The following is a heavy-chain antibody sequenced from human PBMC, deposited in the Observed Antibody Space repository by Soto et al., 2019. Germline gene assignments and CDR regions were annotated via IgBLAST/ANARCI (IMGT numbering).Heavy chain of an antibody. J-gene: IGHJ4*02. CDR1: SGSINSGLYY. CDR2: IYSSGNT. V-gene: IGHV4-31*01. D-gene: IGHD3-10*01. CDR3: ARARSGSYFVLEY. Sequence: QVQLQESGPGLVKPSQTLSLTCTVSSGSINSGLYYWTWIRQHPEKGLEWIGDIYSSGNTYYTPSLKRPVDIAGDTSKNQFSLRVSSVPAADRAVYYCARARSGSYFVLEYWGQGAQVTVSP.